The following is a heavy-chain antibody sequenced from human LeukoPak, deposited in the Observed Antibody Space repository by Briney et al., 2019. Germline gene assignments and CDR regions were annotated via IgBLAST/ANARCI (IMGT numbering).Heavy chain of an antibody. J-gene: IGHJ2*01. CDR1: GGSISSYY. CDR3: ARAPYYDFWSGYYEDWYFDL. V-gene: IGHV4-59*01. D-gene: IGHD3-3*01. Sequence: SETLSLTCTVSGGSISSYYWSWIGQPPGKGLEWIGYIYYSGSTNYNPSLKSRVTISVDTSKNQFSLKLSSVTAADTAVYYCARAPYYDFWSGYYEDWYFDLWGRGTLVTVSS. CDR2: IYYSGST.